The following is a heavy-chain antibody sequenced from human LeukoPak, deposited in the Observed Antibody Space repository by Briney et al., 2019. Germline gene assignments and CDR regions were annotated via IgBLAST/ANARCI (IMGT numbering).Heavy chain of an antibody. Sequence: GGSLRLSCETSGFSFSTYWMSWVRQPPGKGLEWVANIRQDGSEKYYVDSVKGRFTISRDIAKQSVFLQMNSLRAEDTAVYYCARLSAMVRGPEDIFYFEFWGLGTLVTVSA. CDR1: GFSFSTYW. CDR3: ARLSAMVRGPEDIFYFEF. V-gene: IGHV3-7*01. J-gene: IGHJ4*02. D-gene: IGHD3-10*01. CDR2: IRQDGSEK.